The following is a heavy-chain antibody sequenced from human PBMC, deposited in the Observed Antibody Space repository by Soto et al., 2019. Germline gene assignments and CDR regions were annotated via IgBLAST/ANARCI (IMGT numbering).Heavy chain of an antibody. CDR1: GYTFTSYG. CDR2: ISAYNGNT. V-gene: IGHV1-18*01. D-gene: IGHD2-15*01. Sequence: QVQLVQSGAEVKKPGASVKVSCKASGYTFTSYGISWVRQAPGQGLEWMGLISAYNGNTNYAQKLQGRVTMTTDTSTSTAYMELRSLRSDDTAVYYCALGYCSGGSCSSLDYWGQGTLVTVSS. CDR3: ALGYCSGGSCSSLDY. J-gene: IGHJ4*02.